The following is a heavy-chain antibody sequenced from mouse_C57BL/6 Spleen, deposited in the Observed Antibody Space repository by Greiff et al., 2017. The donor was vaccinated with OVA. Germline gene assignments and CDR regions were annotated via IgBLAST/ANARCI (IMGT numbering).Heavy chain of an antibody. CDR1: GFTFSSYA. D-gene: IGHD1-1*01. V-gene: IGHV5-4*01. Sequence: EVKVVESGGGLVKPGGSLKLSCAASGFTFSSYAMSWVRQTPEKRLEWVATISDGGSYTYYPDNVKGRFTISRDNAKNNLYLQMSHLKSEDTAMYYCARDYYGSSYNRYFDVWGTGTTVTVSS. CDR3: ARDYYGSSYNRYFDV. CDR2: ISDGGSYT. J-gene: IGHJ1*03.